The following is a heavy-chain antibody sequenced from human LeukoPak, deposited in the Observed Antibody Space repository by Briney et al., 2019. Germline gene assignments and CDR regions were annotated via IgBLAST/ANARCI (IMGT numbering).Heavy chain of an antibody. CDR2: ISYIGRT. CDR1: DDSFSSHY. J-gene: IGHJ3*02. D-gene: IGHD4-17*01. CDR3: ARDLVTVTKGFDI. V-gene: IGHV4-59*11. Sequence: SETLSLTCAVSDDSFSSHYWTWIRQPPGKGLEWIGYISYIGRTSYNPSLKSRVTISIDTSKNQFSLKLTSVTAADTAVYYCARDLVTVTKGFDIWGQGTMVSVSS.